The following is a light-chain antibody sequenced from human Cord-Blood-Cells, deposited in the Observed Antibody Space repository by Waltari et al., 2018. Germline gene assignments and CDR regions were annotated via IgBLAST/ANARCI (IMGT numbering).Light chain of an antibody. CDR3: CSYAGSYTWV. J-gene: IGLJ3*02. Sequence: QSALTQPRSVSGSPGQSVTISCTGTSSDFCGYNYLYWYQQHPGKAPKLMIYDVSKRPSGVPGSFSGSKSGNTASLTISGLQAEDEADYYCCSYAGSYTWVFGGGTKLTVL. CDR2: DVS. V-gene: IGLV2-11*01. CDR1: SSDFCGYNY.